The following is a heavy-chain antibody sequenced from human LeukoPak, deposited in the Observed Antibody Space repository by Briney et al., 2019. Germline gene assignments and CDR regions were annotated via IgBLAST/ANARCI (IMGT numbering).Heavy chain of an antibody. CDR3: ARAKAGEYYYDSSGFWFDP. V-gene: IGHV3-66*01. D-gene: IGHD3-22*01. J-gene: IGHJ5*02. CDR2: IYSGGST. Sequence: AGGSLRLSCAASGFTVSSNDMSWVRQAPGKGLEWVSVIYSGGSTYYADSVKGRFTISRDNSKNTLYLQMNSLRAEDTAVYYCARAKAGEYYYDSSGFWFDPWGQGTLVTVSS. CDR1: GFTVSSND.